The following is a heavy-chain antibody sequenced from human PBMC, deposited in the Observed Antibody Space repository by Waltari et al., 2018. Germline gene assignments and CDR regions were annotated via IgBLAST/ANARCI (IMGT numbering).Heavy chain of an antibody. J-gene: IGHJ5*02. CDR2: NNPSGCST. D-gene: IGHD3-22*01. Sequence: QVQLVQSGAEVKKPGASVKVSCKASGYTFTSYYMHWVRQAPGQGLEWRAINNPSGCSTSYAQKFQGRVTMTRDTSTSTVYMELSSLRSEDTAVDYCARQSYYDSSGYYYWFDPWGQGTLVTVSS. V-gene: IGHV1-46*01. CDR3: ARQSYYDSSGYYYWFDP. CDR1: GYTFTSYY.